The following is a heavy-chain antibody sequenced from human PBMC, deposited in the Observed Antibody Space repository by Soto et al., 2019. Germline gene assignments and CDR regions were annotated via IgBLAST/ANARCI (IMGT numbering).Heavy chain of an antibody. CDR3: ARVIYGSGSYYPVTSCFNI. D-gene: IGHD3-10*01. V-gene: IGHV1-69*06. CDR1: GGTLSDHG. Sequence: QVQLEQSGAEVKKPGSSVKVSCKASGGTLSDHGVAWLRQAPGQGLVWMGGTTPVFNTAKYAQKLQGRITVTAYKFTNISFMDMSSLGFEFTAFYLCARVIYGSGSYYPVTSCFNIRDPGTMV. J-gene: IGHJ3*02. CDR2: TTPVFNTA.